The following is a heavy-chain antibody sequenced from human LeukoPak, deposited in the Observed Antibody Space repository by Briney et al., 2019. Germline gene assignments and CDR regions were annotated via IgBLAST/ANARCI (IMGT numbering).Heavy chain of an antibody. Sequence: GSLSLSCAASGFTFSCSSMNWVRPAPGKGVEWVSYTSSSSGTIYYADSVKGRFTISRDNAKNSLYLQMNSLRAGDTAVYYCARRNDVAVAAIDVWGQGTLVTVSS. J-gene: IGHJ4*02. V-gene: IGHV3-48*01. CDR3: ARRNDVAVAAIDV. CDR2: TSSSSGTI. D-gene: IGHD6-19*01. CDR1: GFTFSCSS.